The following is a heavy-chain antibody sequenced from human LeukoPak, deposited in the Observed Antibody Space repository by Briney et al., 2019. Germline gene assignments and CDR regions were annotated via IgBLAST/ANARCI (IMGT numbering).Heavy chain of an antibody. CDR3: ARDKAVTTELTQYFQH. J-gene: IGHJ1*01. CDR2: ISAYNGYT. V-gene: IGHV1-18*01. D-gene: IGHD4-11*01. Sequence: RASVKVSCKTSGYTFTNYGVSWVRQAPGQGLEWMGWISAYNGYTNYAQKLQVRVTMTTDTSTSTAYMELRSLTSDDTAVYYCARDKAVTTELTQYFQHWGQGTLVTVSS. CDR1: GYTFTNYG.